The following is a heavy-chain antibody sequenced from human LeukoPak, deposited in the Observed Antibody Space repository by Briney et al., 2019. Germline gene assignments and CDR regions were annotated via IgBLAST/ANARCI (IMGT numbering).Heavy chain of an antibody. J-gene: IGHJ4*02. Sequence: SETLSLTCTVSGGSISSGGYYWSWIRQHPGKGLEWIGYIYYSGSTYYNPSLKSRVTISVDTSKNQFSLKLSSVTAADTAVYYCARTAMVRGTTFDYWGQGSLVTVSS. CDR3: ARTAMVRGTTFDY. CDR2: IYYSGST. V-gene: IGHV4-31*03. D-gene: IGHD3-10*01. CDR1: GGSISSGGYY.